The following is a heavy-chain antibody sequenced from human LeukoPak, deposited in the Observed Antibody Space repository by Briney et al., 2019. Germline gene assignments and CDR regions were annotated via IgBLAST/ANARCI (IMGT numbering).Heavy chain of an antibody. CDR2: IYYSGST. CDR3: ARDGPGNYDILTGYYARVPWYFDL. V-gene: IGHV4-59*01. D-gene: IGHD3-9*01. Sequence: SETLSLTCTVSGGSISSYYWSWIRQPPGKGLEWIGYIYYSGSTNYNPSLKSRVTISVDTSKNQFSLKLSSVTAADTAVYYCARDGPGNYDILTGYYARVPWYFDLWGRGTLVTVSS. J-gene: IGHJ2*01. CDR1: GGSISSYY.